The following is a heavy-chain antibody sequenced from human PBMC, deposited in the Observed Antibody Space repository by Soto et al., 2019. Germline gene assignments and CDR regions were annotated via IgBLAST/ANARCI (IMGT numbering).Heavy chain of an antibody. V-gene: IGHV4-31*03. CDR2: IYYSGST. Sequence: SETLCLTCTVSGGSISSGCYYWSWIRQHPGKGLEWIGYIYYSGSTYYNPSLKSRVTISVDTSKNQFSLKLSSVTAADTAVYYCAREWRDYYFDYWGQGTLVTVSS. J-gene: IGHJ4*02. CDR3: AREWRDYYFDY. CDR1: GGSISSGCYY.